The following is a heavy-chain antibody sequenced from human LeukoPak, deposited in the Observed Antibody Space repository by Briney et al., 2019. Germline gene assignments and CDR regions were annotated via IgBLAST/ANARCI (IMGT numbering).Heavy chain of an antibody. V-gene: IGHV4-59*08. CDR3: ARHRIAEDYFDY. CDR2: IYYSGST. Sequence: SETLSLTCTVSGGSISSYYWSWIRQPPGKGLEWIGYIYYSGSTNYNPSLKSRVTISVDTSKNQFSLKLSSVTAADTAVYYCARHRIAEDYFDYWGQEPWSPSPQ. J-gene: IGHJ4*01. CDR1: GGSISSYY.